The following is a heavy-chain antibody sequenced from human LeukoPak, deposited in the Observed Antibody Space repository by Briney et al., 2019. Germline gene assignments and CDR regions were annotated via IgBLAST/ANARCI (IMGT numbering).Heavy chain of an antibody. V-gene: IGHV1-46*01. Sequence: PGASVQVSCKASGYTFSSYYMHWVRQAPGQGLEWMGIINPSGGSTTYAQKFQGRVTMTRDTSTSTVYMELSSLRSEDTAVYFCARSTRVIPEDYWGQGTLVTVSS. CDR3: ARSTRVIPEDY. CDR1: GYTFSSYY. D-gene: IGHD2-21*01. J-gene: IGHJ4*02. CDR2: INPSGGST.